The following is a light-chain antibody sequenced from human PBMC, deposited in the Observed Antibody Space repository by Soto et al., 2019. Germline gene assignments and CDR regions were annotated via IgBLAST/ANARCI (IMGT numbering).Light chain of an antibody. CDR3: SSYAGRIFVV. J-gene: IGLJ2*01. V-gene: IGLV2-8*01. CDR2: EVT. CDR1: SSDVGRYNY. Sequence: QSALTQPPSASGSPGQSVTISCTGTSSDVGRYNYVSWYQHHPGKAPKLIIYEVTKRPSGVPDRFSGSKSGNTASLTVSGLQAEDEADYYCSSYAGRIFVVFGGGTKLTVL.